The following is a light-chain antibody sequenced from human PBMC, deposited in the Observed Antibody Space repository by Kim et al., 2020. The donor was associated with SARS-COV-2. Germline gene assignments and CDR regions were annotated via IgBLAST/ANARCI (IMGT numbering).Light chain of an antibody. CDR1: SSDVGGYNY. Sequence: QSALTQPASVSGSPGQSITISCTATSSDVGGYNYVSWYQQHPGKAPKLMIYDVSNRPSGVSNRFSGSKSGNTASLTISGLQAEDEADYHCSSYTTSSTWVFGGGTQLTVL. V-gene: IGLV2-14*01. CDR3: SSYTTSSTWV. CDR2: DVS. J-gene: IGLJ3*02.